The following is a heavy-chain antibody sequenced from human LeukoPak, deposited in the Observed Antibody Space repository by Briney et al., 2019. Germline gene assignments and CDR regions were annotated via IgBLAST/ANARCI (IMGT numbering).Heavy chain of an antibody. V-gene: IGHV3-21*01. D-gene: IGHD3-3*01. J-gene: IGHJ6*02. CDR2: ISSSSSYI. CDR1: GFTFSSYS. Sequence: GGSLRLSCAASGFTFSSYSMNWVRQAPGKGLEWVSSISSSSSYIYYADSVKGRFTISRDNAKNSLYLQMNSLRAEDTAVYYCAIFWSGSVLPQNYGMDVWGQGTTVTVSS. CDR3: AIFWSGSVLPQNYGMDV.